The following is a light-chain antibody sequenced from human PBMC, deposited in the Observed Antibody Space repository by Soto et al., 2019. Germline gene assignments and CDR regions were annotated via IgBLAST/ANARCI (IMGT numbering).Light chain of an antibody. CDR1: QSVSSY. J-gene: IGKJ5*01. Sequence: EIVLTQSPATLSLSPGERATLSCRASQSVSSYLAWYQQKPGQAPRLLIYDASNRATGIPAGFSGSVSGTDFTLTISSLEAEDFAVYYCQQRSNWPRITVGQGTRLEIK. CDR2: DAS. CDR3: QQRSNWPRIT. V-gene: IGKV3-11*01.